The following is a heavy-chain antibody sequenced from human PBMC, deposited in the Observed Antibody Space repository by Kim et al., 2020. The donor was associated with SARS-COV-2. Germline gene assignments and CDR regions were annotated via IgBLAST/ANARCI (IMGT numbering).Heavy chain of an antibody. CDR1: GFTFSSYG. J-gene: IGHJ4*02. Sequence: GGSLRLSCAASGFTFSSYGMHWVRQAPDKGLEWVAVIWYDGSNKYYADSVKGRFTISRDNSKNTLYLQMNSLRAEDTAVYYCAKERHYGSGIDYWGQGTL. V-gene: IGHV3-33*06. D-gene: IGHD3-10*01. CDR2: IWYDGSNK. CDR3: AKERHYGSGIDY.